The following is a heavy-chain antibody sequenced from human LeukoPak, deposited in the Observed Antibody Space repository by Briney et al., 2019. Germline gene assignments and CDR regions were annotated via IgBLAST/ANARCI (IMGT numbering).Heavy chain of an antibody. D-gene: IGHD1-1*01. CDR1: GGSISSSSYY. CDR3: ARGPRGPRRLLPKNFDY. Sequence: TSETLSLTCTVSGGSISSSSYYWGWIRQPPGKGLEWIGSIYYSGSTYYNPSLKSRVTISVDTSKNQFSLKLSSVTAADTAVYYCARGPRGPRRLLPKNFDYWGQGTLVTVSS. V-gene: IGHV4-39*07. J-gene: IGHJ4*02. CDR2: IYYSGST.